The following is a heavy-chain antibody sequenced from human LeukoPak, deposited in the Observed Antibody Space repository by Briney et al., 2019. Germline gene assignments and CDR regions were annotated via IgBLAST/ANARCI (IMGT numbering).Heavy chain of an antibody. CDR3: AKALGYGGNSVYFAY. J-gene: IGHJ4*02. V-gene: IGHV3-30*18. Sequence: PGGSLRPSCAASGFTFSSYGMHWVRQAPGKGLEWVAVISYDGSNEFYPDSVKGRFTISRDNSKNTLYLQINSLRAEDTAVYYCAKALGYGGNSVYFAYWGQGTLVTVSS. CDR2: ISYDGSNE. CDR1: GFTFSSYG. D-gene: IGHD4-23*01.